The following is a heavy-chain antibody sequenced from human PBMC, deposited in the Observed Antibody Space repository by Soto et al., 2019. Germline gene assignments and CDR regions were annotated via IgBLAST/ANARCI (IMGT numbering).Heavy chain of an antibody. V-gene: IGHV1-8*01. CDR2: MNPNSGNT. CDR3: ARDRYYYDSSGYYWPYYYYYGMDV. D-gene: IGHD3-22*01. CDR1: GYTFTSYD. Sequence: ASVKVSCKASGYTFTSYDINWVRQATGQGLEWMGWMNPNSGNTGYAQKFQGRVTMTRNTSISTAYMELSSLRSEDTAVYYCARDRYYYDSSGYYWPYYYYYGMDVWGQGTTVTVSS. J-gene: IGHJ6*02.